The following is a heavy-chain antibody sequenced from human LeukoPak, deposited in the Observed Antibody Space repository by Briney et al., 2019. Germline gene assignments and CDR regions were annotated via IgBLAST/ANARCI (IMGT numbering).Heavy chain of an antibody. CDR2: IRYDGNNK. CDR1: GFSFGSYG. D-gene: IGHD4/OR15-4a*01. Sequence: GSLRLSCAASGFSFGSYGMDWVRQAPGKGLEWVAFIRYDGNNKDYADSVKGRFTISRDNSKSTLYLQMNSLRVDDTAVYYCAKGYGDLVAFDIWGQGTMVTVSS. J-gene: IGHJ3*02. CDR3: AKGYGDLVAFDI. V-gene: IGHV3-30*02.